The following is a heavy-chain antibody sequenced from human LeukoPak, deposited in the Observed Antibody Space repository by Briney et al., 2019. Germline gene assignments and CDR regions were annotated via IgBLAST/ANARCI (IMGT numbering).Heavy chain of an antibody. Sequence: GGSLRLSCAASGFTFSSYGMHWVRQAPGKGLEWVAVIWYDGSNKYYADSVKGRFTISRDNSKNTLYLQMNSLRAEDTAVYYCARGPYGSGSYSYFDYWGQGTLSPSPQ. V-gene: IGHV3-33*01. D-gene: IGHD3-10*01. J-gene: IGHJ4*02. CDR3: ARGPYGSGSYSYFDY. CDR2: IWYDGSNK. CDR1: GFTFSSYG.